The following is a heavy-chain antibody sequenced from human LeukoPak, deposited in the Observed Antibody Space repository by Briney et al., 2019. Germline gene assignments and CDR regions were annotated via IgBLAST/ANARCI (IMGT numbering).Heavy chain of an antibody. Sequence: SETLSLTCSVSGASINCEDYYWSWIRQPAGKALEGIGRIYKSGSPTYNPPVKSRVTISVDTSRNQFSLTLSSVTAADTAVYYCARARHGVLAFDYWGRGTLVSVSS. CDR3: ARARHGVLAFDY. CDR1: GASINCEDYY. V-gene: IGHV4-61*02. J-gene: IGHJ4*02. CDR2: IYKSGSP.